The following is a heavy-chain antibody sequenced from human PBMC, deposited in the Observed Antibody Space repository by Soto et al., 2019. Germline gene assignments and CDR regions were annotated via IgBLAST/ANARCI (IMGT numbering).Heavy chain of an antibody. D-gene: IGHD4-4*01. CDR3: ARDRSYSNYDGFDY. J-gene: IGHJ4*02. CDR1: GFTVSSNY. CDR2: FFSDGRT. V-gene: IGHV3-66*01. Sequence: EVQLVESGGGLVQPGGSLRLSCAASGFTVSSNYMNWVRQAPGKGLEWVSVFFSDGRTYYAESVKGRFTMSRHNSKNTLYLRMNRLRAEDTAVYYCARDRSYSNYDGFDYWGQGTLVTVSS.